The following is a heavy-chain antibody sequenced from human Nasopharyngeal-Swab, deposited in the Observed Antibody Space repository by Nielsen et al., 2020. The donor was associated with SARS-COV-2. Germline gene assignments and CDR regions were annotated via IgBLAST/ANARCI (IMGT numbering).Heavy chain of an antibody. V-gene: IGHV3-30-3*01. J-gene: IGHJ4*02. D-gene: IGHD6-13*01. Sequence: GGSLRLSCAASGFTFSSYAMHWVRQAPGKGLEWVAVISYDGSNKYYADSVKGRFTISRDNSKNTLYLQMNSLRAEDTAMYYCARGPPEYSSSWYRGMCDYWGQGTLVTVSS. CDR2: ISYDGSNK. CDR3: ARGPPEYSSSWYRGMCDY. CDR1: GFTFSSYA.